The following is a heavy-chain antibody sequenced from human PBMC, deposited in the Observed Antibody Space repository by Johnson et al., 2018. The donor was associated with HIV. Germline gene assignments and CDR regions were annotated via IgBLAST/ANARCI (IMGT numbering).Heavy chain of an antibody. V-gene: IGHV3-20*04. D-gene: IGHD7-27*01. CDR1: GFTFDDYG. Sequence: EVQLVESGGGLVQPGGSLRLSCAASGFTFDDYGMSWVRQAPGKGLEWVSGLNWNGGSTGYADSVKGRFTISRDNAKNSLYLQMTSLRAEDTALYYCASGDELGDDAFDICGQGTMVTVSS. CDR3: ASGDELGDDAFDI. CDR2: LNWNGGST. J-gene: IGHJ3*02.